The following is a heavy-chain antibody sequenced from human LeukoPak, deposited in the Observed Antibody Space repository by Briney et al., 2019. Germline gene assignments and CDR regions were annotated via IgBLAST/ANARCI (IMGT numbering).Heavy chain of an antibody. CDR3: AKDVGLWFGEYLIDD. CDR2: ISGRGSST. Sequence: GGSLRLSCAASGFTFTTYWMTWVRQAPGKGLEWVSSISGRGSSTYYADSVKGRFTISGDNSKNTLYLQMTGLRAKDTAVYYCAKDVGLWFGEYLIDDWGQGTLVTVSS. J-gene: IGHJ4*02. CDR1: GFTFTTYW. D-gene: IGHD3-10*01. V-gene: IGHV3-23*01.